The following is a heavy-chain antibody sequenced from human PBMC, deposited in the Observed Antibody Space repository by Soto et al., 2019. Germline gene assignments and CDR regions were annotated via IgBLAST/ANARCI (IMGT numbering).Heavy chain of an antibody. CDR3: AREIMIFGVVTPNMGY. V-gene: IGHV3-30-3*01. J-gene: IGHJ4*02. CDR2: ISYDGSNK. Sequence: QVQLVESGGGVVQPGRSLRLSCAASGFTFSSYAMHWVRQAPGKGLEWVAVISYDGSNKYYADSVKGRFTISRDNSKNTLYLQMNSLRAEDTAVNYCAREIMIFGVVTPNMGYWGQGTLVTVSS. CDR1: GFTFSSYA. D-gene: IGHD3-3*01.